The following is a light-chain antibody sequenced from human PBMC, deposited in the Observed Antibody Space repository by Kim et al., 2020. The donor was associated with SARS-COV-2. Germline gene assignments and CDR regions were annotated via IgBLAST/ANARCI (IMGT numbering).Light chain of an antibody. CDR2: DAS. Sequence: PGERATLSCRASQTVHNCLSSCQQQPAHPPRLLIYDASNSTASIPAEFCSSRSAANFTLTIISLVPQDFSVYYYRQHNDRPLTFGEGTKVDIK. V-gene: IGKV3-11*01. J-gene: IGKJ4*02. CDR3: RQHNDRPLT. CDR1: QTVHNC.